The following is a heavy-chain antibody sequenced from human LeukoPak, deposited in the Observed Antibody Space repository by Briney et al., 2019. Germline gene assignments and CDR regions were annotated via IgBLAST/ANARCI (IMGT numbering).Heavy chain of an antibody. Sequence: SVKVSCKASGGTFSSYAISWVRQAPGQGLEWMGGIIPIFGTANYAQKFQGRVTITADESTSTAYMELSSLRSEDTAVYYCARLGHCSSTSCPPDYWGQGTLVTVSS. CDR2: IIPIFGTA. CDR3: ARLGHCSSTSCPPDY. D-gene: IGHD2-2*01. CDR1: GGTFSSYA. J-gene: IGHJ4*02. V-gene: IGHV1-69*13.